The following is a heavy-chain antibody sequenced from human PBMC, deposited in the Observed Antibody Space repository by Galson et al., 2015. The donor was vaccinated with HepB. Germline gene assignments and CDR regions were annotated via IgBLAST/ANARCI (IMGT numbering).Heavy chain of an antibody. V-gene: IGHV1-69*04. CDR2: IIPILGIA. J-gene: IGHJ4*02. CDR3: ARDLLLWPSSD. Sequence: SVKVSCKASGGTFSSYTISWVRQAPGQGLEWMGRIIPILGIANYAQKFQGRVTITADKSTSTAYMELSSLRSEDTAVYYCARDLLLWPSSDWGQGTLVTVSS. CDR1: GGTFSSYT. D-gene: IGHD3-10*01.